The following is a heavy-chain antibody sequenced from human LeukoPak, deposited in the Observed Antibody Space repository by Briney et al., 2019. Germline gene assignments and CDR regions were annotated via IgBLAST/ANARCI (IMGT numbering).Heavy chain of an antibody. CDR3: ARHYDSSGYYFPYYYYYMDV. J-gene: IGHJ6*03. CDR2: ISAYNGNT. Sequence: GSVKVSCKASGYTFTSYGIGWVRQAPGQGLEWMGWISAYNGNTNYAQKLQGRDTMTTDRSTSTAYMEVRRLRYDDTAVYYCARHYDSSGYYFPYYYYYMDVWDKGTTVTVSS. D-gene: IGHD3-22*01. CDR1: GYTFTSYG. V-gene: IGHV1-18*01.